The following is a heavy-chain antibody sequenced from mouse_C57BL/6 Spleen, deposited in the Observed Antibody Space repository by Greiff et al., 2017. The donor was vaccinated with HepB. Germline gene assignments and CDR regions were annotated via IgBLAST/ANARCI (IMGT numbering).Heavy chain of an antibody. Sequence: EVKVEESGGGLVKPGGSLKLSCAASGFTFSDYGMHWVRQAPEKGLEWVAYISSGSSTIYYADTVKGRFTISRDNAKNTLFLQMTSLRSEDTAMYYCARGETGDFDYWGQGTTLTVSS. D-gene: IGHD4-1*01. CDR1: GFTFSDYG. J-gene: IGHJ2*01. V-gene: IGHV5-17*01. CDR3: ARGETGDFDY. CDR2: ISSGSSTI.